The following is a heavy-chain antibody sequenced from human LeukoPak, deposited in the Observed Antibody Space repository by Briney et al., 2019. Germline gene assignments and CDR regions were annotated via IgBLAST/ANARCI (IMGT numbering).Heavy chain of an antibody. J-gene: IGHJ6*03. V-gene: IGHV4-59*01. Sequence: SETLSLACTVSGGSISSYYWSWIRQPPGKGLEWIGYVDHTGSTKFNPSLNGRVSISRDTSNNFFSLRLRSVTAADTAVYFCARGRVSSSTWYSTYYYFFYMDFWGKGTTVTVSS. CDR3: ARGRVSSSTWYSTYYYFFYMDF. CDR1: GGSISSYY. D-gene: IGHD4-11*01. CDR2: VDHTGST.